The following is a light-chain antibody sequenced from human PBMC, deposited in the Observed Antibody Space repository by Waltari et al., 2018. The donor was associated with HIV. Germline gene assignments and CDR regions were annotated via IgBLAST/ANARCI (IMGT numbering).Light chain of an antibody. CDR2: GNS. CDR3: QSYDSSLSVWV. V-gene: IGLV1-40*01. CDR1: SSNLASASA. Sequence: QSVLPQPPSLSGAPRQRVSIPCTPSSSNLASASAQPWYQQLPGTAPKLLIYGNSNRPSGVPDRFSGSNSGTSASLAITGLQAEDEADYYCQSYDSSLSVWVFGGGTKLTVL. J-gene: IGLJ3*02.